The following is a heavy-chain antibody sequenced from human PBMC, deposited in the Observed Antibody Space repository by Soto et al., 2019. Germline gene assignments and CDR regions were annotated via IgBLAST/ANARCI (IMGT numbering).Heavy chain of an antibody. CDR3: ARANYSDYRSSFGF. Sequence: PSETLSLTCTVSDASISSGDYYWTWIRQPPGKGLEWIAYIFYSGRTDYNPSLASRVTISVDTSKNIFSLKVNSVTAAYTAVYYCARANYSDYRSSFGFWGHGALVTVYS. D-gene: IGHD5-12*01. CDR1: DASISSGDYY. CDR2: IFYSGRT. J-gene: IGHJ1*01. V-gene: IGHV4-30-4*02.